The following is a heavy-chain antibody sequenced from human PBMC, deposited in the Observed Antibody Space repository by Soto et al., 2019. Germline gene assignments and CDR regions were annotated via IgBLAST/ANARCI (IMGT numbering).Heavy chain of an antibody. V-gene: IGHV3-74*01. CDR1: GFTFRSYW. J-gene: IGHJ6*02. Sequence: EVQLVESGGGLVQPGGSLRLSCAASGFTFRSYWTHWVRQAPGKGLVWVSRINSDESSTNYADSVKGRFTISRDNAKNTLYLQMNSLRAEDTAVYYCARDGYTYGYGAMDVWGQGTTVTVSS. CDR2: INSDESST. CDR3: ARDGYTYGYGAMDV. D-gene: IGHD5-18*01.